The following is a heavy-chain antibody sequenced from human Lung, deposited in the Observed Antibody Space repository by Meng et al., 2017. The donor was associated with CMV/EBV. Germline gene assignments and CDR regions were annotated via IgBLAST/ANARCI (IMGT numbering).Heavy chain of an antibody. J-gene: IGHJ5*02. CDR1: GYNFTGYH. CDR3: ARGPPDTTRNDP. D-gene: IGHD2-15*01. Sequence: QVHLVQSGPEVKKPGAPVRGSCKASGYNFTGYHITWVRQATGQGLEWMGWMNPNSGDTGYAQKFQGRVTMTRHTSVDTTYLELSRLTSEDSAVYYVARGPPDTTRNDPWGQGTLVTVSS. V-gene: IGHV1-8*01. CDR2: MNPNSGDT.